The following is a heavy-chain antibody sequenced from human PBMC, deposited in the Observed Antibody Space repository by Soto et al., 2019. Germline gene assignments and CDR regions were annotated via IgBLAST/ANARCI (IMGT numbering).Heavy chain of an antibody. V-gene: IGHV1-69*12. CDR1: GGTFSSYA. CDR2: IIPLFRTP. Sequence: QVQLVQSGAEVKEPGSSVKVSCQASGGTFSSYALIWVRQAPGQGLEWMGGIIPLFRTPDYAQKFQGRVTIIADESTSTAYMELSSLRSEDTAIYYCARVNGRPQLGGNYYYITDVWGQGTTITVSS. D-gene: IGHD3-3*02. CDR3: ARVNGRPQLGGNYYYITDV. J-gene: IGHJ6*02.